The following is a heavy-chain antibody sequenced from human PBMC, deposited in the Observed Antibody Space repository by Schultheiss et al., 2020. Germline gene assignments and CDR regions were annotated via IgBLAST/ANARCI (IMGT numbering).Heavy chain of an antibody. Sequence: SETLSLTCTVSGGSISSYYWSWIRQPPGKGLEWIGYIYYSGSTNYNPSLKSRVTISVDTSKNQFSLKLSSVTAADTAVYYCARVLDGITMVRGVMDYWGQGTLVTVSS. CDR2: IYYSGST. J-gene: IGHJ4*02. CDR1: GGSISSYY. V-gene: IGHV4-59*12. CDR3: ARVLDGITMVRGVMDY. D-gene: IGHD3-10*01.